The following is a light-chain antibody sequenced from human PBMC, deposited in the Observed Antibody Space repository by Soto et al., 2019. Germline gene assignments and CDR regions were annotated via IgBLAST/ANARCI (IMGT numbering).Light chain of an antibody. V-gene: IGLV2-23*03. CDR3: CSYVDTSAFVR. CDR1: GSAVGSYNL. J-gene: IGLJ3*02. CDR2: EGN. Sequence: QSVLTQPASISGSPGQSITISCAGTGSAVGSYNLVSWYQQHPGKAPHLIIYEGNKRPSGVSRRFSGSKSDNTASLTISGLQAEDEAEYYCCSYVDTSAFVRFGGGTKLTVL.